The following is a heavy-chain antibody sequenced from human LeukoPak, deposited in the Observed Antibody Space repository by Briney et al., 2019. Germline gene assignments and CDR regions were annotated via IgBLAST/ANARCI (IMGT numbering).Heavy chain of an antibody. CDR1: GFTFSSYG. V-gene: IGHV3-30*02. CDR2: IRYDGSNK. Sequence: PGGSLRLSCAASGFTFSSYGMHWVRQAPGKGLEWVAFIRYDGSNKYYADSVKGRFTISRDNSKNTLYLQMNSLRAEDTAVYYCAKDQLERRAFDIWGQGTMVTVSS. D-gene: IGHD1-1*01. J-gene: IGHJ3*02. CDR3: AKDQLERRAFDI.